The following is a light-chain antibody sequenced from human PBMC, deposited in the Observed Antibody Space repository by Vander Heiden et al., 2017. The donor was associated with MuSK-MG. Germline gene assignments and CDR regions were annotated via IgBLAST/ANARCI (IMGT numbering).Light chain of an antibody. J-gene: IGKJ4*01. Sequence: DIQLTQSPSFLSASVGDRVTITCRASQGISTFLAWYQQKPRKAPKLLIYPASTLQGGVPSRFSGSGYGTQFALTISLLHPEDVATYYCQRLNSYPLTFGGGTRVEIK. CDR2: PAS. V-gene: IGKV1-9*01. CDR3: QRLNSYPLT. CDR1: QGISTF.